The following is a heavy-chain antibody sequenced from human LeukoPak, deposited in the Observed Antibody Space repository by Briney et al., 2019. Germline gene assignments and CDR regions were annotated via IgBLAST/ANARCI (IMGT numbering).Heavy chain of an antibody. Sequence: GGSLRLSCAASGFTLSDYYMNWIRQAPGKGLEWVSGINGSGGSTYYADSVKGRFTISRDNSNNILYLQMNNVRPEDTAVYYCARDNSVRDEAWWFNPWGQGTLVTVSS. CDR2: INGSGGST. D-gene: IGHD5-24*01. J-gene: IGHJ5*02. CDR1: GFTLSDYY. V-gene: IGHV3-23*01. CDR3: ARDNSVRDEAWWFNP.